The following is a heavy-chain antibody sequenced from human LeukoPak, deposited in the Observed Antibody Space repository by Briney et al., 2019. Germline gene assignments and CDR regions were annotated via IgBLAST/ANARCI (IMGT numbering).Heavy chain of an antibody. CDR1: GVIVSRNF. V-gene: IGHV3-53*01. Sequence: GGSVRLSCAASGVIVSRNFMSWVRGAPGKGLQWVALMYAGGTTDYSDSGRGRFHISRDSSNNTLSLQIKSLRAEDTAVYYCARGSGSGWPLDRWGQGALVTVSS. D-gene: IGHD6-19*01. CDR3: ARGSGSGWPLDR. J-gene: IGHJ5*02. CDR2: MYAGGTT.